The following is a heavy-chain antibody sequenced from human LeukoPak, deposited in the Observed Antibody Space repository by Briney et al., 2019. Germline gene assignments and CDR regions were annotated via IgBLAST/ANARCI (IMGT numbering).Heavy chain of an antibody. D-gene: IGHD3-22*01. V-gene: IGHV3-30*03. CDR2: ISYDGSNK. CDR3: ARDYYDSSGYYPWGY. Sequence: GGSLRLSCAASGFTFSSYGMHWVRQAPGKGLEWVAVISYDGSNKYYADSVKGRFTSSRDNSKSTLYLQMNSLRAEDTAVYYCARDYYDSSGYYPWGYWGQGTLVTVSS. J-gene: IGHJ4*02. CDR1: GFTFSSYG.